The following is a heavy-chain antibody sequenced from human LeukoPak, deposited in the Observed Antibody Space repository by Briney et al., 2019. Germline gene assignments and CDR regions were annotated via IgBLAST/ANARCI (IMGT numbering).Heavy chain of an antibody. V-gene: IGHV4-39*07. CDR2: IYYTGST. D-gene: IGHD1-26*01. CDR1: GGSISSSSYY. CDR3: ARDMKDILGAGNWYFDL. Sequence: SETLSLTCTVSGGSISSSSYYWGWIRQPPGKGLEWIGSIYYTGSTNYNPSLKSRVTISVDTSKSQFSLKLSSVTAADTAVYYCARDMKDILGAGNWYFDLWGRGTLVTVSS. J-gene: IGHJ2*01.